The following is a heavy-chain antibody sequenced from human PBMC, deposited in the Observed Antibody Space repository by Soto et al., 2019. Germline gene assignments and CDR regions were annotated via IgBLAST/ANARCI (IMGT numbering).Heavy chain of an antibody. Sequence: GGSLRLSCAGSGFTPTTTPLSWVRQPPGKGLEWVATVSGAASHTYYVDSVRGRFFISRDNSKNTVTLQMNNLTVDDTAVYYCATSFRYFDNWGQGTRVTVFS. CDR3: ATSFRYFDN. J-gene: IGHJ4*02. CDR2: VSGAASHT. V-gene: IGHV3-23*01. D-gene: IGHD3-9*01. CDR1: GFTPTTTP.